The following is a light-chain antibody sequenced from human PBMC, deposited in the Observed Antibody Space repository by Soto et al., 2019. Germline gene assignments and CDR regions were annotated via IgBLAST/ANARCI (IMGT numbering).Light chain of an antibody. J-gene: IGKJ1*01. CDR1: QSISTY. Sequence: DIQMTQSPSFLSASVGDRVSISCRANQSISTYLNWYQHKPGKAPKFLIHAASSLQSRVPSRFSGSGSGTEFTLTISSLQPEDFATYYCQQSYSTPGTVGQGTKVDIK. CDR2: AAS. V-gene: IGKV1-39*01. CDR3: QQSYSTPGT.